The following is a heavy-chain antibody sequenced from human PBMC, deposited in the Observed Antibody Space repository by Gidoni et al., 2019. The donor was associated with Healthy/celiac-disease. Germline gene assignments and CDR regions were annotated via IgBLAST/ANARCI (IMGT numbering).Heavy chain of an antibody. CDR2: IRSKANSYAT. CDR3: TRQSDSSGWYDY. D-gene: IGHD6-19*01. CDR1: GFTFSGSA. J-gene: IGHJ4*02. Sequence: EVQLVESVGGLVQPGGSLNLSCAASGFTFSGSAMHWVRQASGKGLEWGGRIRSKANSYATAYAASVKGRFTISRDDSKNTAYLQMNSLKTEDTAVYYCTRQSDSSGWYDYWGQGTLVTVSS. V-gene: IGHV3-73*02.